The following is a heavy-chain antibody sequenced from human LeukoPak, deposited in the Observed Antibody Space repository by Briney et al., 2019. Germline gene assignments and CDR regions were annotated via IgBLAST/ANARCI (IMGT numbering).Heavy chain of an antibody. CDR1: GFSFSTFY. Sequence: SVNVSCKTFGFSFSTFYIHWLRRAPGQGLEWLGIIHPNGFITSYEQRFKGRVSITRDPSTSTFYMELNSLIFDDTAVYYCARTRSSSGYLDVWGTGTTVTVSS. J-gene: IGHJ6*03. V-gene: IGHV1-46*01. CDR2: IHPNGFIT. CDR3: ARTRSSSGYLDV. D-gene: IGHD3-10*01.